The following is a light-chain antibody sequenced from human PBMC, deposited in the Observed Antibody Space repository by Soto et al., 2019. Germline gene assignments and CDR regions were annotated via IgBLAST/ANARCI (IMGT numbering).Light chain of an antibody. Sequence: TQSPGTLSAYVGDRVTITFRASQGISSWLVWYQQKPGKAPKLLIHAASSLQSGVPSRFSGSGSGTDFTLTINNLEPEDFAIYFCQQTSSFPRTFGQGTKVDIK. CDR2: AAS. CDR1: QGISSW. CDR3: QQTSSFPRT. J-gene: IGKJ1*01. V-gene: IGKV1-12*01.